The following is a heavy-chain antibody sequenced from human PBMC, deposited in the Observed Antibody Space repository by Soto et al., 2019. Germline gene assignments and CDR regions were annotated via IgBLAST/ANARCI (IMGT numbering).Heavy chain of an antibody. D-gene: IGHD3-16*01. CDR1: GFTFSKTW. CDR3: TTDTVCDY. J-gene: IGHJ4*02. Sequence: GGSLRLSCAASGFTFSKTWMNWVRHASGKGPECVGRIKSIPDGGTADYAAPLKGRFTISRDDSRDTLFLQMNSLKTEDTAVYYCTTDTVCDYWGQGALVTVSS. V-gene: IGHV3-15*07. CDR2: IKSIPDGGTA.